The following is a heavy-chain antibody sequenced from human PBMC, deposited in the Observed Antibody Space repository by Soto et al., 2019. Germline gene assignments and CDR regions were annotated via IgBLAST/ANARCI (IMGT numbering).Heavy chain of an antibody. CDR2: ISGSGGST. D-gene: IGHD2-2*01. J-gene: IGHJ6*03. V-gene: IGHV3-23*01. CDR3: AKPPLYIVVVPAADYYYYYMDV. CDR1: GFTFSSYA. Sequence: GGSLRLSCAASGFTFSSYAMSWVRQAPGKGLEWVSAISGSGGSTYYADSVKGRFTISRDNSKNTLYLQMNSPRAEDTAVYYCAKPPLYIVVVPAADYYYYYMDVWGKGTTVTVSS.